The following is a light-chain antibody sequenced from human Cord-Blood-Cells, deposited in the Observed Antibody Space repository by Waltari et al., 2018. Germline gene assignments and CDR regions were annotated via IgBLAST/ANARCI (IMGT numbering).Light chain of an antibody. CDR1: SRDVGRYNL. J-gene: IGLJ1*01. V-gene: IGLV2-23*01. CDR3: CSYAGSSTYV. CDR2: EGS. Sequence: QSALTQPASVSRSPGPSLTISCPGTSRDVGRYNLLSLYQQHPGKAPKLMIYEGSKRPSGVSNRFSGSKSGNTASLTISGLQAEDEADYYCCSYAGSSTYVFGTGTKVTVL.